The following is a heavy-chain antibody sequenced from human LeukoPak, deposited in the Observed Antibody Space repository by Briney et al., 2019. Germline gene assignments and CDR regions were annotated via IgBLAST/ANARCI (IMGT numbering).Heavy chain of an antibody. CDR3: ARGVFGTRILSFDY. J-gene: IGHJ4*02. D-gene: IGHD1-14*01. V-gene: IGHV4-34*01. CDR1: GGSFSGYY. Sequence: SETLSLTCAVYGGSFSGYYWSWIRQPPGKGLEWIGEINHSGSTNYNPSLKSRVTISVDTSKNQFSLKLSSVTAADTAVYYCARGVFGTRILSFDYWGQGTLVTVSS. CDR2: INHSGST.